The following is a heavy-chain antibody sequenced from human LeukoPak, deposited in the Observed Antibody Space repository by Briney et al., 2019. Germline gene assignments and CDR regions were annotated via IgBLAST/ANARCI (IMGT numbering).Heavy chain of an antibody. Sequence: GGSLRLSCAASGFTFSSYGMHWVRQAPGKGLEWVAFIRYDGSNKYYAGSVKGRFTISRDNAKNSLYLQMNSLRAEDTAVYYCAREGIQLWLTHYYMDVWGKGTTVTISS. J-gene: IGHJ6*03. V-gene: IGHV3-30*02. CDR3: AREGIQLWLTHYYMDV. CDR2: IRYDGSNK. CDR1: GFTFSSYG. D-gene: IGHD5-18*01.